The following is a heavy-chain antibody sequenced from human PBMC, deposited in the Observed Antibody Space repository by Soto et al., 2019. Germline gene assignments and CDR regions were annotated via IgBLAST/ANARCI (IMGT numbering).Heavy chain of an antibody. J-gene: IGHJ6*02. CDR1: GGGFESYG. Sequence: ASVKLSWKACGGGFESYGVSSVRQAPGQGLECMRCISAYNGNTSYAQKVQGRLTMTTDTSTSTAYIELRSLRSDETAVYYCASITAQYIRRYYQYGMDVWGQGSTDTVSS. CDR3: ASITAQYIRRYYQYGMDV. CDR2: ISAYNGNT. D-gene: IGHD6-6*01. V-gene: IGHV1-18*01.